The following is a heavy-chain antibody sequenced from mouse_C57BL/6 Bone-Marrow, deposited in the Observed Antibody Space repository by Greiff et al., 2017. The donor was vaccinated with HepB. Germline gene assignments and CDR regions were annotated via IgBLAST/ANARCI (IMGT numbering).Heavy chain of an antibody. CDR2: ISNGGGST. CDR1: GFTFSDYY. Sequence: DVQLVESGGGLVQPGGSLKLSCAASGFTFSDYYMYWVRQTPEKRLEWVAYISNGGGSTYYPDTVKGRFTISRDNAKNTLYLQMSRLKSEDTAMYYCARRDGNYGFAYWGQGTLVTVSA. D-gene: IGHD2-1*01. V-gene: IGHV5-12*01. CDR3: ARRDGNYGFAY. J-gene: IGHJ3*01.